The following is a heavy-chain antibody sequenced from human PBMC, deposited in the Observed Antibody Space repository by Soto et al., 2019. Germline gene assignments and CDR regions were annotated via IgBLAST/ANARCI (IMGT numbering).Heavy chain of an antibody. Sequence: QVQLVQSGPEVKKPGASVRVSCMTSGYAFTSYGVKWVLQVPGQGLEWMGWIAPHSGRTTYLPKFQGRVTITADPSTNTAYMELTSLSSDDTGIYFCARAATGSYHSAYWGQGTVVTVSA. CDR1: GYAFTSYG. V-gene: IGHV1-18*04. D-gene: IGHD3-10*01. CDR3: ARAATGSYHSAY. J-gene: IGHJ4*02. CDR2: IAPHSGRT.